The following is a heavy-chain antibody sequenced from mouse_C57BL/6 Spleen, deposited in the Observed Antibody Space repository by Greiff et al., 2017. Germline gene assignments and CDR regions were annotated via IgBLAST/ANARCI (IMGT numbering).Heavy chain of an antibody. CDR2: ISDGGSYT. V-gene: IGHV5-4*03. J-gene: IGHJ4*01. Sequence: EVNLVESGGGLVKPGGSLKLSCAASGFTFSSYAMSWVRQTPEKRLEWVATISDGGSYTYYPDNVKGRFTISRDNAKNNLYLQMSHLKSEDTAMYYCARVTGTAYAMDYWGQGTSVTVSS. D-gene: IGHD4-1*01. CDR1: GFTFSSYA. CDR3: ARVTGTAYAMDY.